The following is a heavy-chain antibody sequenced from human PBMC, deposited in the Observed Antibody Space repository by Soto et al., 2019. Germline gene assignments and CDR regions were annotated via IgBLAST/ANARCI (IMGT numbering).Heavy chain of an antibody. V-gene: IGHV3-23*01. CDR1: GFTFSSYA. Sequence: EVQLLESGGGLVQPGGSLRLSCAASGFTFSSYAMSWVRQAPGKGLEWVSAISGSGGRTYYADSVKGRFSISRDNSKNTLYLQMNSLRAEDTAVYYCAKDPGSGRVLSDYWGQGTLVTVSS. CDR2: ISGSGGRT. CDR3: AKDPGSGRVLSDY. D-gene: IGHD6-19*01. J-gene: IGHJ4*02.